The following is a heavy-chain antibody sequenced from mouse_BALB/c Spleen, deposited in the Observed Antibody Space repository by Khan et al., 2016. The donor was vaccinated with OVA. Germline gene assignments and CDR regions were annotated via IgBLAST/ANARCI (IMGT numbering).Heavy chain of an antibody. CDR2: VNPNTDNI. V-gene: IGHV1-26*01. J-gene: IGHJ3*01. D-gene: IGHD2-14*01. Sequence: EVKLQESGPDLVKPGASVKISCKASGYSFTLYYMSWVKQSHGKSLEWIGRVNPNTDNINYNQEFKGKAILTVDKSSNTAYMELRSLTSEDSAVYFCARGYDFFASWGQGTLVTVS. CDR3: ARGYDFFAS. CDR1: GYSFTLYY.